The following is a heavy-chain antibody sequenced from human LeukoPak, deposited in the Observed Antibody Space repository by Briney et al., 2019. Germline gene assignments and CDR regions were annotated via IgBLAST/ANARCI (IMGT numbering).Heavy chain of an antibody. CDR1: GYTLTELS. D-gene: IGHD3-10*01. CDR2: FDPEDGET. J-gene: IGHJ4*02. Sequence: ASVKVSCKVSGYTLTELSMHWVRQAPGKGLEWMGDFDPEDGETIYAQKFQGRVTMTEDTSTDTAYMELSSLRSEDTAVYYCATGYYYGSGSSSPFDYWGQGTLVTVSS. CDR3: ATGYYYGSGSSSPFDY. V-gene: IGHV1-24*01.